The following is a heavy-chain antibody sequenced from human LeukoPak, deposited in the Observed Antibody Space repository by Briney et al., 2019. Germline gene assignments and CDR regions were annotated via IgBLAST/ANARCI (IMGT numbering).Heavy chain of an antibody. CDR2: IGGSGGST. CDR3: AKLLTSGWRPIDY. J-gene: IGHJ4*02. CDR1: GFTFSSYA. Sequence: PGGSLRLSCAASGFTFSSYAMSWVRQAPGKGLEWVSTIGGSGGSTYYADSVKGRFTISRDNSKNTLYVQMNSLRAEDTAVYYCAKLLTSGWRPIDYWGQGTLVTVSS. D-gene: IGHD6-19*01. V-gene: IGHV3-23*01.